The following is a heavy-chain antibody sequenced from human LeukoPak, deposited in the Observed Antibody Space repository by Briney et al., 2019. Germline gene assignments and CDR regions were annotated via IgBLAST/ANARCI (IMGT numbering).Heavy chain of an antibody. D-gene: IGHD3-22*01. CDR3: AGFFYDSSNDAFDV. Sequence: SVKVSCKASGGAFTFTSYAISWVRQAPGQGLEGMGGIIPIFGSPRYAQKFQGRVTITADKSTRTVYMDLSSLRSEDTAVHYCAGFFYDSSNDAFDVWGQGTMVTVSS. J-gene: IGHJ3*01. CDR2: IIPIFGSP. CDR1: GGAFTFTSYA. V-gene: IGHV1-69*06.